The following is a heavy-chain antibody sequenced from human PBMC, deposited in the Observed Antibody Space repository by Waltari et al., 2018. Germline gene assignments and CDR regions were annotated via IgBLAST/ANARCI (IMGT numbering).Heavy chain of an antibody. CDR2: INPSSGGT. CDR3: AREMFFEYSSSVAFDI. CDR1: GYTFTGYY. V-gene: IGHV1-2*02. J-gene: IGHJ3*02. D-gene: IGHD6-6*01. Sequence: QVQLVQSGAEVKKPGASVKVSCKASGYTFTGYYMHWVRQAPGQWLEWMGWINPSSGGTNYAQKFQGRVTMTRDTSISTAYMELSRLRSDDTAVYYCAREMFFEYSSSVAFDIWGQGTMVTVSS.